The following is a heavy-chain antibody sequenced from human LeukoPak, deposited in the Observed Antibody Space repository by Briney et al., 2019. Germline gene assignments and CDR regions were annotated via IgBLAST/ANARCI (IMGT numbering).Heavy chain of an antibody. Sequence: GASVKLSCKASGYTFTDYYVHWVRQAPGQGLEWMGWINPNSGGTKYAQNFQGRVTMTRDTSISTAYMELSRLRSDDTAVYYCARERREFFDYWGQGTLVTVSS. CDR2: INPNSGGT. V-gene: IGHV1-2*02. J-gene: IGHJ4*02. D-gene: IGHD3-10*01. CDR3: ARERREFFDY. CDR1: GYTFTDYY.